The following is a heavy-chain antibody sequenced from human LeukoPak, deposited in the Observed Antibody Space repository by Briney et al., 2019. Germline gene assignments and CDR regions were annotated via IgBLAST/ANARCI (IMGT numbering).Heavy chain of an antibody. J-gene: IGHJ4*02. CDR1: GLMFSSYG. Sequence: GGSLRLSCAASGLMFSSYGMHWVRQAPGKGLEWVAVIWYDGSNKYYADSVKGRFTISRDNAKNSLYLQMNSLRAEDTAVYYCARTFDCGGDCYSGGLDYWGQGTLVTVSS. V-gene: IGHV3-33*01. D-gene: IGHD2-21*02. CDR2: IWYDGSNK. CDR3: ARTFDCGGDCYSGGLDY.